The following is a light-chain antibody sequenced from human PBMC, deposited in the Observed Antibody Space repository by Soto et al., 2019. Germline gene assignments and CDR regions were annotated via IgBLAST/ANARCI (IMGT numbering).Light chain of an antibody. V-gene: IGKV3-20*01. CDR1: QSVSSSY. CDR2: DAS. Sequence: XIVLTQAPGTLSLSPGEIATLSGRASQSVSSSYLAWYQQKPGQAPRLLIYDASSRATGIPDRFSGGGSGTDFTITISRLEHEDFAVYYCQQFTSYQLTGGGGTQGDLK. CDR3: QQFTSYQLT. J-gene: IGKJ4*01.